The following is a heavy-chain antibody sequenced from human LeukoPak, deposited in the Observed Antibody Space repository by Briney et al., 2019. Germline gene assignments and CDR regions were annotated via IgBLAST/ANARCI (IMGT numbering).Heavy chain of an antibody. J-gene: IGHJ4*02. V-gene: IGHV1-18*01. D-gene: IGHD1-7*01. CDR3: ARVELFGFARPGFDY. CDR2: ISAYNGNT. CDR1: GYTFTSYG. Sequence: GASVKVSCKASGYTFTSYGISWVRQAPGQGLEWMGWISAYNGNTNYAQKFQGRVTMTTDTSTSTAYMELRSLRSDDTAVYYCARVELFGFARPGFDYWGQGTLVTVSS.